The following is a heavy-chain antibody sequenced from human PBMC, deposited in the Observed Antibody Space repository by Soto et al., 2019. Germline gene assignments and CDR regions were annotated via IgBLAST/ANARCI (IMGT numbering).Heavy chain of an antibody. CDR2: IYYSGST. J-gene: IGHJ4*02. CDR3: ARHGHYDSSGYYLRVRQNSNFDY. Sequence: SETLSLTCTVSGGSISSISYYWGWIRQPPGKGLEWIGSIYYSGSTYYNPPLKSRVTISVDTSKNQFSLKLSSVTAADTAVYYCARHGHYDSSGYYLRVRQNSNFDYWGQGTLVTVSS. CDR1: GGSISSISYY. V-gene: IGHV4-39*01. D-gene: IGHD3-22*01.